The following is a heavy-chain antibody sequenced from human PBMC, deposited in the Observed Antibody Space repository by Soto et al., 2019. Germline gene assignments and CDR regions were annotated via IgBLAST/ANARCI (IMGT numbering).Heavy chain of an antibody. D-gene: IGHD5-12*01. J-gene: IGHJ6*02. Sequence: GGSLRLSCAASGFTFSSYAMSWVRQAPGKGLEWVSAISGSGGSTYYADSVKGRFTISRDNSKNTLYLQMNSLRAEDTAVYYCAKDWALGDGYTYYYYYGMDVWGQGTTVTVSS. CDR2: ISGSGGST. CDR3: AKDWALGDGYTYYYYYGMDV. V-gene: IGHV3-23*01. CDR1: GFTFSSYA.